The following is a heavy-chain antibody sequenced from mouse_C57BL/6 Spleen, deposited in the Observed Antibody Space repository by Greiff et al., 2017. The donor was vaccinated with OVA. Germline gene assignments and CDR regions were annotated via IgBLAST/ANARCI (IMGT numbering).Heavy chain of an antibody. V-gene: IGHV2-9-1*01. J-gene: IGHJ4*01. CDR3: AGFPYDYAYAMDY. CDR2: IWTGGGT. Sequence: VKVVESGPGLVAPSQSLSITCTVSGFSLTSYAISWVRQPPGKGLEWLGVIWTGGGTNYNSALKSRLSISKDNSKSQVFLKMNSLQTDDTARDYGAGFPYDYAYAMDYWGQGTSVTVSS. CDR1: GFSLTSYA. D-gene: IGHD2-4*01.